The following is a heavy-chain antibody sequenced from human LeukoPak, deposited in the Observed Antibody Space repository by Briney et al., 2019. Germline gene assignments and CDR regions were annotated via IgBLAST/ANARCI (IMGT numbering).Heavy chain of an antibody. V-gene: IGHV3-20*04. CDR3: ATTAATAGGPY. J-gene: IGHJ4*02. Sequence: GGSLRLSCAASGFTFGNHVMHWVRQAPGKGLEWVSAIDWRGGTSAYAVSVKGRFTISRDNSKSSLYLQMNSLRVEDTAVYYCATTAATAGGPYWGQGTLVTVSS. D-gene: IGHD6-13*01. CDR2: IDWRGGTS. CDR1: GFTFGNHV.